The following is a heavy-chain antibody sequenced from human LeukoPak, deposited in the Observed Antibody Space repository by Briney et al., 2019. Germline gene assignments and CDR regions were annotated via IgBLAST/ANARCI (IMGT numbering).Heavy chain of an antibody. V-gene: IGHV3-74*01. CDR2: INADGSST. CDR1: GFTFSSYW. J-gene: IGHJ3*02. Sequence: GGSLRLSCAASGFTFSSYWMHWVRQAPGKGLVWVPRINADGSSTSYADSVKGRFTISRDNAKNSLYLQMNSLRAEDTAVYYCARDRRYYDSSGYADAFDIWGQGTMVTVSS. CDR3: ARDRRYYDSSGYADAFDI. D-gene: IGHD3-22*01.